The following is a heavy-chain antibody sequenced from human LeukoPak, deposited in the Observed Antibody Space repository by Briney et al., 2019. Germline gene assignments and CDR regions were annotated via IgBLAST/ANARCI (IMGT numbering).Heavy chain of an antibody. CDR1: GYSISSGYY. V-gene: IGHV4-38-2*02. CDR2: IYHSGST. J-gene: IGHJ4*02. CDR3: ASVASTVSLNY. Sequence: SETLSLTCTVSGYSISSGYYWGWIRPPPGKGLEWIGEIYHSGSTNYNPSLKSRVTISVDKSKNQFSLKLSSVTAADTAVYYCASVASTVSLNYWGQGTLVTVSS. D-gene: IGHD4-17*01.